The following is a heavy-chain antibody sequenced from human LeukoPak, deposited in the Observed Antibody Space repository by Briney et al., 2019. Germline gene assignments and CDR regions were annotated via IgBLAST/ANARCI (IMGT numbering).Heavy chain of an antibody. CDR3: ARDVGRDTITTEIEY. J-gene: IGHJ4*02. CDR1: GFTFTTYA. CDR2: ISSDGNKK. Sequence: GGSLRLSCATSGFTFTTYAMQWVRQAPGKGLEWVAVISSDGNKKNYADSVKGRFTISKDSSKNTLYLQMNTLRAEDTALYYCARDVGRDTITTEIEYWGQGTLVTVSS. V-gene: IGHV3-30-3*01. D-gene: IGHD4-11*01.